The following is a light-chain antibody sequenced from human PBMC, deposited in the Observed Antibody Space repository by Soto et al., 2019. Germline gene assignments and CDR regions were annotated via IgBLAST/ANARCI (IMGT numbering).Light chain of an antibody. J-gene: IGLJ1*01. Sequence: QSVLTQPASVSGSPGQSITISCTGTSSDVGGYNYVSWYQQHPGKAPKLMIYDVSNRPSGVSNRFSCSKSGNTASLTISGLQAEDEADYYGSSYTSSSTLLYVFGTGTKLTVL. CDR1: SSDVGGYNY. CDR2: DVS. V-gene: IGLV2-14*01. CDR3: SSYTSSSTLLYV.